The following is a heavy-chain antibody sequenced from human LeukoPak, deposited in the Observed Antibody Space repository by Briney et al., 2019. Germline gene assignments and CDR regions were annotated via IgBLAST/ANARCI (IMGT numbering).Heavy chain of an antibody. CDR3: AKASNYWNYVLND. CDR2: IQYDGGGNK. Sequence: GRSLRLSCAASGFTFSSYGMHWLRQAPGKGLEWVAFIQYDGGGNKYYADSVKGRFTISRDNSKNTLDLQMNSLRGEDTAVYHCAKASNYWNYVLNDWGQGTLVTVSS. V-gene: IGHV3-30*02. CDR1: GFTFSSYG. J-gene: IGHJ4*02. D-gene: IGHD1-7*01.